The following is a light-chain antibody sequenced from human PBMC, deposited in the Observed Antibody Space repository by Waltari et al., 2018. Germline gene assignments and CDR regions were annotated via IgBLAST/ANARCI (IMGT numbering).Light chain of an antibody. Sequence: DIQMTQSPSSLSASVGDRVPITCRASQSISSYLNWYQQKPGKAPKLLIYAASSLQSGVPSRFSGSGSETDFTLTISSLQPEDFATYYCQQSYSTPPFTFGPGTKVDIK. J-gene: IGKJ3*01. V-gene: IGKV1-39*01. CDR2: AAS. CDR1: QSISSY. CDR3: QQSYSTPPFT.